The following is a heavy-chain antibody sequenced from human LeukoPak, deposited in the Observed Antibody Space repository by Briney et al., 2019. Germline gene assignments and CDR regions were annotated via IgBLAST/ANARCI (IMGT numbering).Heavy chain of an antibody. CDR1: GFTFSSYA. CDR2: IKSKTDGGTT. Sequence: GGSLRLSCAASGFTFSSYAMSWVRQAPGKGLEWVGRIKSKTDGGTTDYAAPVKGRFTISRDDSKNTLYLQMNSLKTEDTAVYYCTAWGYSSSWYWWELPSFDYWGQGTLVTVSS. J-gene: IGHJ4*02. CDR3: TAWGYSSSWYWWELPSFDY. V-gene: IGHV3-15*01. D-gene: IGHD6-13*01.